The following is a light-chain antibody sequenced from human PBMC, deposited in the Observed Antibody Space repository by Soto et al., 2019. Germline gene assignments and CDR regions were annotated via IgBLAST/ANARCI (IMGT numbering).Light chain of an antibody. CDR1: QDISNW. CDR3: QHADSFPLIT. CDR2: AAS. Sequence: DIQMTQSTSSLSACVGDRVSISYRASQDISNWLAWYQQKPGKAPKLLIYAASSLQSGVPSRFSGSGSGTDFTLTISSLQPEDFATYYCQHADSFPLITFGQGTHWR. V-gene: IGKV1-12*01. J-gene: IGKJ5*01.